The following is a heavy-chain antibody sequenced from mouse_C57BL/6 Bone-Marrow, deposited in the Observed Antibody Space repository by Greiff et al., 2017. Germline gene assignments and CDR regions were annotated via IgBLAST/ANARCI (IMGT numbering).Heavy chain of an antibody. Sequence: EVQLQQSGTVLARPWASVTMSCKTSGYTFTSYWMHWVQPRPGPGLEWIGAIYPGNSDTSYNQQFKGKAKLTAVTSASTAYMELSSMTNEDSAVYYCTRVRAIYYYGSSLYYYAMDYWGQGTSVTVSS. CDR1: GYTFTSYW. V-gene: IGHV1-5*01. D-gene: IGHD1-1*01. CDR2: IYPGNSDT. J-gene: IGHJ4*01. CDR3: TRVRAIYYYGSSLYYYAMDY.